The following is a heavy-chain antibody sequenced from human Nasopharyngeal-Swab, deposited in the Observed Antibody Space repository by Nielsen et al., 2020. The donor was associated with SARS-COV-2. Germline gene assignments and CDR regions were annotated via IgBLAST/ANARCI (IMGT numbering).Heavy chain of an antibody. CDR3: ATTYSSSTPSYYFYGMDV. D-gene: IGHD6-6*01. Sequence: ASVKVSCKASGYTFTGYYMHWVRQAPGQGLEWMGRINPNSGGTNYAQKFQGRVTMTRDTSISTAYMELSRLRSDDTAVYYCATTYSSSTPSYYFYGMDVWGQGTTVTVSS. CDR1: GYTFTGYY. V-gene: IGHV1-2*06. J-gene: IGHJ6*02. CDR2: INPNSGGT.